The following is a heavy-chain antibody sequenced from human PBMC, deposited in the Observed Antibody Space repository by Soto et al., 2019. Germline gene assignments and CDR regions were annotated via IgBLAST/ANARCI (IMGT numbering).Heavy chain of an antibody. J-gene: IGHJ4*02. CDR2: IIPIFGTA. CDR1: GGTFSSYA. CDR3: ATGRIVVVPAASVLNY. D-gene: IGHD2-2*01. Sequence: GASVKVSCKASGGTFSSYAISWVRQAPGQGLEWMGGIIPIFGTAIYAQKFQGRVTMTEDTSTDTAYMELSSLRSEDTAVYYCATGRIVVVPAASVLNYWGQGTLVTVSS. V-gene: IGHV1-69*06.